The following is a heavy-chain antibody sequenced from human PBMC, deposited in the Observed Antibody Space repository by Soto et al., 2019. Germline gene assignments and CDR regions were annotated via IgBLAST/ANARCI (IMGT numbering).Heavy chain of an antibody. D-gene: IGHD2-2*01. CDR2: VFYSGNT. CDR3: ATGSRSSTSDAVDV. Sequence: QVQLQESGPGLVKPSETLSLTCSVSGGSVTSYYWTWIRQPPGKGLEWIGYVFYSGNTNCNPSVQRRVTMAVDSSRNHFSLTLKAVTAADTAVYYCATGSRSSTSDAVDVWGRGTMVTGS. J-gene: IGHJ3*01. CDR1: GGSVTSYY. V-gene: IGHV4-59*02.